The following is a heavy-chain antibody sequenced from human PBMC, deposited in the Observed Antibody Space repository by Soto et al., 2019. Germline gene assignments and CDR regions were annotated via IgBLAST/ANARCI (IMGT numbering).Heavy chain of an antibody. V-gene: IGHV1-69*12. CDR2: IIPIYGTV. CDR3: ARGNHRWLQLWYFDL. J-gene: IGHJ2*01. CDR1: GGTFSRYA. Sequence: QVQLVQSGAEVKKPGSSVKVSCKASGGTFSRYAISWVRQAPGQGPEWMGGIIPIYGTVNYAQKFQGRVTITADESKSTAYMELSSLRSEDTAVYYCARGNHRWLQLWYFDLWGRGTLVTVSS. D-gene: IGHD5-12*01.